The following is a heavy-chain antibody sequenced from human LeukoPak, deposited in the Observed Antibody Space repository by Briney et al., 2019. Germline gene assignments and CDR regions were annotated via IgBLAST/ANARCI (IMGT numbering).Heavy chain of an antibody. CDR1: GGSISSYY. CDR3: ARGGYYDSSRVPDPFDY. V-gene: IGHV4-59*01. D-gene: IGHD3-22*01. Sequence: SETLSLTCTVSGGSISSYYWSWIRQPPGKGLEWIGYIYYSGNTNYNPSLKSRVTISVDTSKNQFSLKLSSVTAADTAVYYCARGGYYDSSRVPDPFDYWGQRTLVTVSS. CDR2: IYYSGNT. J-gene: IGHJ4*02.